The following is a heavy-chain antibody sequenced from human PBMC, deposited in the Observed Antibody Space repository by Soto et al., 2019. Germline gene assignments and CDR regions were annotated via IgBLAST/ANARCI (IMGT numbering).Heavy chain of an antibody. V-gene: IGHV3-21*01. CDR1: GYTFSTYS. CDR2: ISSSGTYI. D-gene: IGHD2-2*01. J-gene: IGHJ6*02. Sequence: GGSLRLSCAASGYTFSTYSMNWVRQAPGKGLEWVSSISSSGTYIHYADSLKGRFTISRDNAKNSLYLQMISLRAEDTAVYYCARDPSDCSSTSCWGYYALDVWGQGTTVTVSS. CDR3: ARDPSDCSSTSCWGYYALDV.